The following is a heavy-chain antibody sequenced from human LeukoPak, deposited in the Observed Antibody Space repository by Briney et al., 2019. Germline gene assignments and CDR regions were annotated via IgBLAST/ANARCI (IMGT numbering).Heavy chain of an antibody. D-gene: IGHD4-23*01. V-gene: IGHV3-30*18. CDR1: GFTFSSYG. CDR3: AKDRDYGGNLARSYFDY. J-gene: IGHJ4*02. Sequence: GSLRLSCAASGFTFSSYGMHWVRQAPGKGLEWVAVISYDGSNKYYADSVKGRFTISRDNSKNTLYLQMNSLRAEDTAVYYCAKDRDYGGNLARSYFDYWGQGTLVTVSS. CDR2: ISYDGSNK.